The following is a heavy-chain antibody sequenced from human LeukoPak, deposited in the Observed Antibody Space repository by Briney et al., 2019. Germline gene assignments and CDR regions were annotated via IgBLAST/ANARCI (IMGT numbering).Heavy chain of an antibody. D-gene: IGHD3-10*01. Sequence: GGSLRLSCAASGFTFGSYAMHWVRQAPGKGLEWVAVISYDESNKYYADSVKGRFTISRDNSKSTLFLQLNTLTAEDTAIYYCAKDRSYGSGTLYPLFDFRGLGTLVTVSS. CDR2: ISYDESNK. J-gene: IGHJ4*02. CDR3: AKDRSYGSGTLYPLFDF. CDR1: GFTFGSYA. V-gene: IGHV3-30-3*01.